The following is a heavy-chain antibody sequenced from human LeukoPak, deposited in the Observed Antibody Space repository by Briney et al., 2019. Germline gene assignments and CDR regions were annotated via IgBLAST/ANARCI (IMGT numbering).Heavy chain of an antibody. CDR2: ISSSSSTK. D-gene: IGHD3-10*01. CDR3: ARDRSEYYYGSGSSDY. Sequence: GGSLRLSCAASGFTFSSYSMNWVRQAPGKGLEWGSYISSSSSTKYYADSVKGRFTISRDNAKNSLYLQMNSLRDEDTAVYYCARDRSEYYYGSGSSDYWGQGTLVTVSS. CDR1: GFTFSSYS. V-gene: IGHV3-48*02. J-gene: IGHJ4*02.